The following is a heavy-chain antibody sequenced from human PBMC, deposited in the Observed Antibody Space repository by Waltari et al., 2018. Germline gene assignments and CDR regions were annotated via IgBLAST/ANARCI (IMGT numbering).Heavy chain of an antibody. V-gene: IGHV4-34*01. CDR3: ARHPPIEIVVVPDWYFDL. J-gene: IGHJ2*01. Sequence: QVQLQQWGAGLLKPSETLSLTCAVYGGSFSGYYWSWIRQPPGKGLEWIGEINHSGSTNSNPSLKSRVAISVDTSKNQFSLKLSSVTAADTAVYYCARHPPIEIVVVPDWYFDLWGRGTLVTVSS. CDR1: GGSFSGYY. CDR2: INHSGST. D-gene: IGHD3-22*01.